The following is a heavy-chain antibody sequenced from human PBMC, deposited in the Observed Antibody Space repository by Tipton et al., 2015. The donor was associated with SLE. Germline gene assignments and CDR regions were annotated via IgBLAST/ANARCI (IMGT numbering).Heavy chain of an antibody. J-gene: IGHJ6*03. D-gene: IGHD2-8*01. CDR2: ISSSSSYI. Sequence: GSLRLSCAASGFTFSSYEMNWVRQAPGKGLEWVSYISSSSSYIYYADSVKGRFTISRDNAKNSLYLQMDSLRAEGTAVYYCARVSMALQGNGYYYYYMDVWGKGTTVTVSS. V-gene: IGHV3-21*05. CDR3: ARVSMALQGNGYYYYYMDV. CDR1: GFTFSSYE.